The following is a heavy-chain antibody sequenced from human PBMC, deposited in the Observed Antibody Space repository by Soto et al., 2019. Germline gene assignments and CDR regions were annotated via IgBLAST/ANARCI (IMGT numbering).Heavy chain of an antibody. CDR2: VSANSGSL. CDR1: GFSFNNYA. J-gene: IGHJ4*02. D-gene: IGHD2-2*01. V-gene: IGHV3-23*01. CDR3: VKDTVVVPAAGRGFDS. Sequence: GGSLRLSCAASGFSFNNYAMSWVRQSPGKGLEWVPSVSANSGSLYYADSGKGRFTISRDNSKNTLFLEMNSLRAEDTALYYCVKDTVVVPAAGRGFDSWGQGALVTAPQ.